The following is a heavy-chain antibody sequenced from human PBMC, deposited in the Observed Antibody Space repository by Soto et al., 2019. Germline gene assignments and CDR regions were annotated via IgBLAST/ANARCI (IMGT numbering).Heavy chain of an antibody. Sequence: QVQLQQWGAGLLKPSETLSLTCAVYGGSFSGYYWSWIRQPPGKGLEWIGEINHSGSTNYNPSLKSRVTISVDTSKNQFSLKLSSVTAADTAVYYCAREGGDYYYDSSGYLDYWGQGTLVTVSS. CDR3: AREGGDYYYDSSGYLDY. CDR1: GGSFSGYY. D-gene: IGHD3-22*01. V-gene: IGHV4-34*01. CDR2: INHSGST. J-gene: IGHJ4*02.